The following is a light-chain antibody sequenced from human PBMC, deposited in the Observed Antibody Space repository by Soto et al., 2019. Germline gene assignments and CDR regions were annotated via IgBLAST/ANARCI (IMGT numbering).Light chain of an antibody. CDR2: RAS. J-gene: IGKJ1*01. V-gene: IGKV3-15*01. Sequence: EIVITQSPATLSVSPGERATLSCRASQSVSSKLAWYQQKPGQAPRLLIYRASTRATDIPARFSGSGSGTEFTLTISSLXSEDFAVYYCQQYNNWPPATFGQGTKVDIK. CDR3: QQYNNWPPAT. CDR1: QSVSSK.